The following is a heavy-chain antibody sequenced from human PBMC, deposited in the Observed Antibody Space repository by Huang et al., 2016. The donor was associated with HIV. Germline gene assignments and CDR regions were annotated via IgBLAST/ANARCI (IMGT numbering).Heavy chain of an antibody. V-gene: IGHV3-30-3*01. J-gene: IGHJ4*02. CDR1: GFTFSNYA. CDR2: ISNEGSTK. Sequence: QVQLVESGGGVVQPGTSLRLSCASSGFTFSNYAMNWVRQAPGKGLEWVAGISNEGSTKYYADSVKGRFTIPRDNSKNTVYLQMNSLRAEDTAVYYCARSEPSRYYFDYWGQGTLVTVSS. CDR3: ARSEPSRYYFDY.